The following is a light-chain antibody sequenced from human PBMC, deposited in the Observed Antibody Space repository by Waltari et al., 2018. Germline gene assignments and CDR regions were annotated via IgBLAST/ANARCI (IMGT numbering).Light chain of an antibody. V-gene: IGKV1-39*01. CDR3: QQSYRTPSWT. Sequence: DIQMTQSPSSLSASVGDRVTITCRASQSISTYLNWYQQKPGKAPNLLIYAASSLQSGVPSRFSGSGSGTDFTLTISSLQPEDFATYYCQQSYRTPSWTFGQGTKVEIK. CDR1: QSISTY. CDR2: AAS. J-gene: IGKJ1*01.